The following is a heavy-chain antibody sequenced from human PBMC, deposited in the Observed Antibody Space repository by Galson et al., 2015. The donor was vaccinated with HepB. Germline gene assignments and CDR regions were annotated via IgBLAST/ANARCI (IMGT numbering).Heavy chain of an antibody. CDR2: TYYRSKWHN. CDR3: AKFTGGIDAFDI. Sequence: CAISGDSVSSNSAAWNWIRQSPSRGLEWLGRTYYRSKWHNDYAVSVKSRITINPDTSKNQFSLQLNSVTPEDTAVYYCAKFTGGIDAFDIWGQGTMVTVSS. V-gene: IGHV6-1*01. CDR1: GDSVSSNSAA. D-gene: IGHD3-16*01. J-gene: IGHJ3*02.